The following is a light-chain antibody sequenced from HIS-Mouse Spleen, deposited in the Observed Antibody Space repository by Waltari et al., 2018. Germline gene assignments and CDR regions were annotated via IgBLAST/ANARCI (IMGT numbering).Light chain of an antibody. Sequence: QSALTQPASVSGSPGQSITISCTGTSSDVGGYNYVSWYQQHPGKAPNLMIYEVSNRASGGSNRLSGSKAGNTASLTISGLQAEDEADYYCSSYTSSSSWVFGGGTKLTVL. V-gene: IGLV2-14*01. CDR1: SSDVGGYNY. CDR3: SSYTSSSSWV. J-gene: IGLJ3*02. CDR2: EVS.